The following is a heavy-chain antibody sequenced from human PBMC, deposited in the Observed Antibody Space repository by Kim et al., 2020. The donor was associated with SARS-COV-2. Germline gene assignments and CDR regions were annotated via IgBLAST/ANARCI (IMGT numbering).Heavy chain of an antibody. CDR1: GGSFSGYY. D-gene: IGHD3-10*01. CDR3: ARGSPQWTGVGSRIDY. J-gene: IGHJ4*02. V-gene: IGHV4-34*01. Sequence: SETLSLTCAVYGGSFSGYYWSWIRQPPGKGLEWIGEINHSGSTNYNPSLKSRVTISVDTSKNQFSLKLSSVTAADTAVYYCARGSPQWTGVGSRIDYWGQGTLVTVSS. CDR2: INHSGST.